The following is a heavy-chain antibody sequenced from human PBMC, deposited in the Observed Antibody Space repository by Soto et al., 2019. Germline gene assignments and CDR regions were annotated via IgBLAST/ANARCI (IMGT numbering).Heavy chain of an antibody. CDR2: MHTSGST. J-gene: IGHJ4*03. Sequence: SETLSLTCTVSGGSIRGYYWSWIRQSAGMGLEWIGRMHTSGSTNYNPSLKSRVTFSVDMSKNQISLKLTSVTAADTALYYCVRASMPKAHFDYWGQGTTVTVSS. CDR3: VRASMPKAHFDY. CDR1: GGSIRGYY. V-gene: IGHV4-4*07. D-gene: IGHD2-2*01.